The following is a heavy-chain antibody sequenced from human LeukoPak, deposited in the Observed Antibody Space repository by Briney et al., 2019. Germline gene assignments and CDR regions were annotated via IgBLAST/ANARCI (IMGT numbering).Heavy chain of an antibody. Sequence: PGGSLRLSCAASGFAFSSYDMHWVRQATGKGLEWVSAIGTAGDPYYPGSVKGRFTISRENAKNSLYLQMNSLRAGDTAVYYCARGGAVAGTYYFDYWGQGTLVTVSS. CDR3: ARGGAVAGTYYFDY. V-gene: IGHV3-13*05. J-gene: IGHJ4*02. D-gene: IGHD6-19*01. CDR2: IGTAGDP. CDR1: GFAFSSYD.